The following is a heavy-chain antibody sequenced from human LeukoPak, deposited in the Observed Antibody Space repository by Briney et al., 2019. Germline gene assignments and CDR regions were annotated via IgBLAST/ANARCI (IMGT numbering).Heavy chain of an antibody. CDR2: ITSTSTYI. CDR3: ARAGGYTSSLAS. CDR1: GFTFSTYS. V-gene: IGHV3-21*01. D-gene: IGHD6-13*01. J-gene: IGHJ4*02. Sequence: GGSLRLSCAASGFTFSTYSMNWVRQAPGKGLEWVSSITSTSTYIYYADSMKGRFTISRDNAKNSLYLQMKGLRAEDTAIYYCARAGGYTSSLASWGQGTLVTVSS.